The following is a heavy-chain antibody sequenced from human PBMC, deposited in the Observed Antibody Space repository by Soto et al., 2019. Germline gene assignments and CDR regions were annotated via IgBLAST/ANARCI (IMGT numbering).Heavy chain of an antibody. V-gene: IGHV3-30*18. J-gene: IGHJ6*02. CDR1: GFTFSSYG. D-gene: IGHD6-19*01. Sequence: QVKLVESGGGVVQPGRSLRLSCAASGFTFSSYGMHWVRQAPGKGLEWVAVISYDGSNKYYADSVKGRFTISRDNSKNTLYLQMNSLRAEETAVYYCAKPQWLVPPRYYYYYGMDVWGQGTTVTVSS. CDR3: AKPQWLVPPRYYYYYGMDV. CDR2: ISYDGSNK.